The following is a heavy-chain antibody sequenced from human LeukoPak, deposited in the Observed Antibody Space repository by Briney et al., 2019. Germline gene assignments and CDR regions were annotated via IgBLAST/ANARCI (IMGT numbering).Heavy chain of an antibody. V-gene: IGHV4-38-2*02. CDR1: GYSISSGYY. CDR2: IYHSGST. J-gene: IGHJ4*02. CDR3: ARGGGSYYKYYFDY. D-gene: IGHD1-26*01. Sequence: SETLSLTCTVSGYSISSGYYWGWIRQPPGKGLEWIGSIYHSGSTYYNPSLKSRVTISVDTSKNQFSLKLSSVTAADTAVYYCARGGGSYYKYYFDYWGQGTLVTVSS.